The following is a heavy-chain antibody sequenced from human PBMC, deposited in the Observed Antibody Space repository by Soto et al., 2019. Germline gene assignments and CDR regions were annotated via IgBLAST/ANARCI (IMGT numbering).Heavy chain of an antibody. CDR3: AGCSGGSCYTFDY. Sequence: GGSLRLSCAASGFTFSSYWMHWVRQAPGKGLVWVSRINSDGSSTSYADSVKGRFTISRDNAKNTLYLQMNSLRAEDTAVYYCAGCSGGSCYTFDYWGQGTLVTVSS. CDR2: INSDGSST. CDR1: GFTFSSYW. J-gene: IGHJ4*02. D-gene: IGHD2-15*01. V-gene: IGHV3-74*01.